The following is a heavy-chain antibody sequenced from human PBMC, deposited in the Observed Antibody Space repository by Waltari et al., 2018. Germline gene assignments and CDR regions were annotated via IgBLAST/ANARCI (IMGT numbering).Heavy chain of an antibody. J-gene: IGHJ4*02. CDR1: GFTFNTYS. CDR3: ARVGGAALTEGFDY. V-gene: IGHV3-48*01. CDR2: ITSRSSTN. Sequence: EVQLVQSGGDLVQPGGSLRLSCAASGFTFNTYSMAWVRQAPGKGLELFSYITSRSSTNYYADSVGGRFTTSRDNAKNSLYLQMNGLRVEDTAVYYCARVGGAALTEGFDYWGQGTLVTVAS. D-gene: IGHD7-27*01.